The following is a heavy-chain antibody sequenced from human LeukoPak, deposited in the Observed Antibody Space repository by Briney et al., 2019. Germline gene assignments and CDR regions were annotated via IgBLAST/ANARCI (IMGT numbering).Heavy chain of an antibody. J-gene: IGHJ3*02. CDR3: ARERGSWAFDI. CDR2: IYSGDTT. CDR1: GFTVSSNY. Sequence: GRSLRLSCAASGFTVSSNYMSWVRQAPGKGLEWVSVIYSGDTTYHADSVKGRFTISRDNSKNTLYLQMNSLRAEDTAVYYCARERGSWAFDIWGQGTMVTVSS. V-gene: IGHV3-66*02. D-gene: IGHD1-26*01.